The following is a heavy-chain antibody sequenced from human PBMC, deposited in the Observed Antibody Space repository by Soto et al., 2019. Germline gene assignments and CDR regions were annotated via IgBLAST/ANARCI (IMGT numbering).Heavy chain of an antibody. CDR3: ATHGATTMARGAMKHYYYVMDV. V-gene: IGHV1-69*06. D-gene: IGHD3-10*01. CDR2: IIPIFETP. Sequence: QVQLVQSGAEAGKPGSSVKVSCRASGGIFSSFTISWVRQAPGQGLEWLGGIIPIFETPTYAQKFPGRVTITADKSTNTVYMELHSLRSEDTAVYYCATHGATTMARGAMKHYYYVMDVWGQGTTVTVSS. J-gene: IGHJ6*02. CDR1: GGIFSSFT.